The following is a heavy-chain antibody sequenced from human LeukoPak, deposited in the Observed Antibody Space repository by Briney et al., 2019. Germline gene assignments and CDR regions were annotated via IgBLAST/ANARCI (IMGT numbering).Heavy chain of an antibody. CDR2: IRYDGSNK. CDR1: GFTFSSYG. V-gene: IGHV3-30*02. Sequence: PGGSLRLSCAASGFTFSSYGMHWVRQAPGKGLEWVAFIRYDGSNKYYADSVKGRFTISRDNSKNTLYLQMNSLRAEDTAVYYCAKGRREYSSGWYLGYWAQGTLVTVSS. J-gene: IGHJ4*02. CDR3: AKGRREYSSGWYLGY. D-gene: IGHD6-19*01.